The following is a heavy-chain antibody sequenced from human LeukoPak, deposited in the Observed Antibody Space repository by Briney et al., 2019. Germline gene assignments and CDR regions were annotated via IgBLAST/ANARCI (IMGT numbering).Heavy chain of an antibody. CDR1: GSTFTNNW. CDR2: INPSDSDT. V-gene: IGHV5-51*01. Sequence: GESLKISCKGSGSTFTNNWIAWVRQMPGRGLEWMVIINPSDSDTRYSPSFQGQVTISADKSISTAYLQWSSLKASDSAMYYCARAWNFDYWGQGTLVTVSS. J-gene: IGHJ4*02. CDR3: ARAWNFDY. D-gene: IGHD1-1*01.